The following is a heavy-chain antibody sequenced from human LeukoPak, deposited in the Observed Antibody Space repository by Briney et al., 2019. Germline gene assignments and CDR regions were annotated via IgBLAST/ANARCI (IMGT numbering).Heavy chain of an antibody. CDR3: AKDHYYDSSATLAFDY. V-gene: IGHV3-23*01. Sequence: GGSLTLSCAASGFTFSSYAMSWVRQAPGKGLESVSAISGSGGSTYYADSVKGRFTISRDNSKNTLYLQMNSLRAEDTAVYYCAKDHYYDSSATLAFDYWGQGTLVTVSS. CDR1: GFTFSSYA. CDR2: ISGSGGST. D-gene: IGHD3-22*01. J-gene: IGHJ4*02.